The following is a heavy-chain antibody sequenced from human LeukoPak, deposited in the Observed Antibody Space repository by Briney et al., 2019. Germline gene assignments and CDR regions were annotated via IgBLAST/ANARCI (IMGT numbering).Heavy chain of an antibody. CDR1: GGTFSSYA. CDR2: IIPIFGTA. D-gene: IGHD3-10*01. CDR3: ARHLNYYGSGSPVNWFDP. V-gene: IGHV1-69*06. Sequence: SVKVSCKASGGTFSSYAISWVRQAPGQGLEWMGGIIPIFGTANYAQKFQGRVTITADKSTSTAYMELSSLRSEDTAVYYCARHLNYYGSGSPVNWFDPWGQGTLVTVSS. J-gene: IGHJ5*02.